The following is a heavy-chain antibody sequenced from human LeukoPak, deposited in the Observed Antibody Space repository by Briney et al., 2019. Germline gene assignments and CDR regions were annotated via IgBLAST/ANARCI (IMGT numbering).Heavy chain of an antibody. Sequence: GGSLRLSCAASGFTFSSYSMNWVRQAPGKGLEWVSPISSSSSYIYYADSVKGRFTISRDNAKNSLYLQMNSLRAEDTAVYYCARGYGYSGYDSGYWGQGTLVTVSS. CDR2: ISSSSSYI. CDR1: GFTFSSYS. J-gene: IGHJ4*02. CDR3: ARGYGYSGYDSGY. D-gene: IGHD5-12*01. V-gene: IGHV3-21*01.